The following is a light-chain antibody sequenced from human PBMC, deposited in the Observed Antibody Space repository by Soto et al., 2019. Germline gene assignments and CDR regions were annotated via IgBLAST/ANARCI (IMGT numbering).Light chain of an antibody. V-gene: IGKV1-9*01. CDR2: AAS. Sequence: DIQLTQSPFFLSASVGDRVTITCRASQGISSYLVWYQQKPGKAPKSLIYAASTLQSGVPSRFSGSGSGTELTLTISSLQPEDSATYYCRQHDSFPITFGQGTRLDIK. CDR3: RQHDSFPIT. CDR1: QGISSY. J-gene: IGKJ5*01.